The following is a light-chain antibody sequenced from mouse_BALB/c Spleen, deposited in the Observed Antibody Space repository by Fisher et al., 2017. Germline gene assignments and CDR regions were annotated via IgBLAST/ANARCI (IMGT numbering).Light chain of an antibody. CDR3: QQWSSNPLT. V-gene: IGKV4-59*01. CDR1: SSVSY. Sequence: IVLTQSPAIMSASPGEKVTMTCSASSSVSYMHWYQQKSGASPKLWIYSTSNLASRVPARFSGSGSGTSYSLTISSMEAEDAATYYCQQWSSNPLTFGAGTKLELK. J-gene: IGKJ5*01. CDR2: STS.